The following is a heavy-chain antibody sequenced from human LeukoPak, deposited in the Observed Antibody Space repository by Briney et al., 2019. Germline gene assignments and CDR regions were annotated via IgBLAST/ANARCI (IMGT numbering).Heavy chain of an antibody. Sequence: SVKVSCKASGGTFSSYAISWVRQAPGQGLEWMGRIIPILGIANYAQKFQGRVTITADKSTSTAYMELSSLRTEDTAVYYCARVEHYSSGWYGGHYWGQGTLVTVSS. D-gene: IGHD6-19*01. CDR2: IIPILGIA. J-gene: IGHJ4*02. CDR1: GGTFSSYA. V-gene: IGHV1-69*04. CDR3: ARVEHYSSGWYGGHY.